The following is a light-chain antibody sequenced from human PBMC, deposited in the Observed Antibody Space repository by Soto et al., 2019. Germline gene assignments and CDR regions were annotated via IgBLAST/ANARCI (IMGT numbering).Light chain of an antibody. CDR1: QSISSW. Sequence: DIQMTQSPSTLSASVGDRVTITCRASQSISSWLAWYQQKPGKAPKLLIYDAFSLESGVPSRFSGRVSGTEFTLTISSLQPDDFATYYCQQYNRYSTFGQGTKVEIK. V-gene: IGKV1-5*01. CDR2: DAF. J-gene: IGKJ1*01. CDR3: QQYNRYST.